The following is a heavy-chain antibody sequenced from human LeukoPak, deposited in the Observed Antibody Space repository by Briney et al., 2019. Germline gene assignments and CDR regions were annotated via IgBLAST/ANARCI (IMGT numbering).Heavy chain of an antibody. D-gene: IGHD3-22*01. J-gene: IGHJ3*02. Sequence: PSETLSLTCTVSGGSISSYYWSWIRQPPGKGLDWIGYIYYSGSTDYIPSLKSRVTISVDTSKNQFSLKLGSVTAADTAVYYCAGTHRGYYDRSAFDIWGQGTMVTVSS. CDR1: GGSISSYY. CDR3: AGTHRGYYDRSAFDI. V-gene: IGHV4-59*12. CDR2: IYYSGST.